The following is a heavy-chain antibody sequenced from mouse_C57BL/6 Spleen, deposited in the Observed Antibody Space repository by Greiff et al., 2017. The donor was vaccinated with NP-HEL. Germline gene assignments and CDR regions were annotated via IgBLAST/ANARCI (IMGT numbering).Heavy chain of an antibody. J-gene: IGHJ1*03. Sequence: QVQLQQSGAELARPGASVKLSCKASGYTFTSYGISWVKQRTGQGLEWIGEIYPRSGNTYYNEKFKGKATLTADKSSSTAYMELRSLTSEDSAVYFCARLEDYGGYFDVWGTGTTVTVSS. D-gene: IGHD1-1*01. CDR2: IYPRSGNT. CDR1: GYTFTSYG. V-gene: IGHV1-81*01. CDR3: ARLEDYGGYFDV.